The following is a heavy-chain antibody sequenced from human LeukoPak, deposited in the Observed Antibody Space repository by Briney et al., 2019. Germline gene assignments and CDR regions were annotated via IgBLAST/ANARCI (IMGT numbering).Heavy chain of an antibody. CDR2: IYPDDSDT. CDR1: GYSFTSYW. D-gene: IGHD2-8*01. J-gene: IGHJ6*03. V-gene: IGHV5-51*01. Sequence: PGESLKISCKGSGYSFTSYWISWVRQVPGKGLEWMGIIYPDDSDTRYSPSFEGQVIISVDKSINTAYLQWSSLKASDTATYYCARHGHCTNGVCYSNYYYYMDVWGKGTTVTVSS. CDR3: ARHGHCTNGVCYSNYYYYMDV.